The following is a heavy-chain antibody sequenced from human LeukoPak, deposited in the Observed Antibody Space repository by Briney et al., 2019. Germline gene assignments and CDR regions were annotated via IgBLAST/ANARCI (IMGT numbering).Heavy chain of an antibody. V-gene: IGHV4-59*12. Sequence: SETLSLTCTVSGGSISNYYWSWIRQPPGKGLEWIGYIFSSGSTIYNPSLKSRLTISVDTSKNQFSLKLSSVTAADTAVYYCARRKGYYYYYYMDVWGKGTTVTISS. CDR3: ARRKGYYYYYYMDV. CDR1: GGSISNYY. J-gene: IGHJ6*03. CDR2: IFSSGST.